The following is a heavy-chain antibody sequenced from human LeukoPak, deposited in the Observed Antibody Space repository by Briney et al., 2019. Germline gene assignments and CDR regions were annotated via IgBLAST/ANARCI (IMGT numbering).Heavy chain of an antibody. J-gene: IGHJ3*02. CDR3: ARTRGSGWPDAFDI. CDR2: ISSSGSTI. D-gene: IGHD6-19*01. CDR1: GFTFSSYE. V-gene: IGHV3-48*03. Sequence: SGGSLRLSCAASGFTFSSYEMNWVRQAPGKGLEWVSSISSSGSTIYYADSVKGRFTISRDNAKNSLYLQMNSLRAEDTAVYYCARTRGSGWPDAFDIWGQGTMVTVSS.